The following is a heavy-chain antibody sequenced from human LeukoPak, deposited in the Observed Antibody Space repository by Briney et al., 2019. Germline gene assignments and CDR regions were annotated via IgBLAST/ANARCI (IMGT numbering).Heavy chain of an antibody. CDR1: GGSISSYY. V-gene: IGHV4-59*08. Sequence: SETLSLTCTVSGGSISSYYWSWIRQPPGKGLEWIGYIYYSGSTNYNPSLKSRVTISVDTSKNQFSLKLSSVTAADTAVYYCARQGGGGYCSGGSCLDAFDTWGQGTMVTVSS. J-gene: IGHJ3*02. CDR2: IYYSGST. CDR3: ARQGGGGYCSGGSCLDAFDT. D-gene: IGHD2-15*01.